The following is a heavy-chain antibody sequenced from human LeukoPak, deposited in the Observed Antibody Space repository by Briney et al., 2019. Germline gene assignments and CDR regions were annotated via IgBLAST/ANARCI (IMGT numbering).Heavy chain of an antibody. J-gene: IGHJ4*02. Sequence: GGSLRLSCAASGFTFSSYSIHWVRQAPGKGLEWVAVISYDGSNKYYADSVKGRFTISRDNSKNTLYLEMNSLRTEDTAVYYCALQRTLWQQLLDYWGQGTLVTVSS. D-gene: IGHD6-13*01. CDR2: ISYDGSNK. CDR3: ALQRTLWQQLLDY. CDR1: GFTFSSYS. V-gene: IGHV3-30*03.